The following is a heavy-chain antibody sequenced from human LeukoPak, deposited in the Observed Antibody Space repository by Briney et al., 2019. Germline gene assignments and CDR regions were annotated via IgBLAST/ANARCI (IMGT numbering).Heavy chain of an antibody. V-gene: IGHV3-23*01. Sequence: PGGSLRLSCAASGFTFRSYAMSWVRQAPGKGLEWVSAISDSGGSTYYADSVKGRFTISRDNSKNSLFLQMNSLRAEDTAVYYCARDIATAGHLAFDYWGQGTRDRVSS. J-gene: IGHJ4*02. CDR2: ISDSGGST. D-gene: IGHD6-13*01. CDR1: GFTFRSYA. CDR3: ARDIATAGHLAFDY.